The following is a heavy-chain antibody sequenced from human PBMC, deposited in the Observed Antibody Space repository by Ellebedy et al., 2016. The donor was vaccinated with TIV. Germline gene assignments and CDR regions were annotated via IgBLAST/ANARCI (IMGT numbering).Heavy chain of an antibody. CDR3: ARDLAAAGNWRGFDY. D-gene: IGHD6-13*01. J-gene: IGHJ4*02. CDR2: IYTSGST. Sequence: SETLSLTCTVSGGSVSSGVYYWSWIRQPAGKGLEWIGRIYTSGSTNYNPSLKSRVTMSVDTSKNQFSLKLSSVTAADTAVYYCARDLAAAGNWRGFDYWGQGTLVTVSS. CDR1: GGSVSSGVYY. V-gene: IGHV4-61*02.